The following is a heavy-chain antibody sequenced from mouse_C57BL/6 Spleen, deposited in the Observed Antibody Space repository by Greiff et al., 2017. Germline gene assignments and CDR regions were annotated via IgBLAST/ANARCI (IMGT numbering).Heavy chain of an antibody. CDR1: GYSFTGYY. D-gene: IGHD2-12*01. J-gene: IGHJ4*01. CDR3: ARRYYTPAMDY. Sequence: VQLQQPGPELVKPGASVKISCKASGYSFTGYYMNWVKQSPEKSLEWIGEINPSTGGTTYNQKFKAKATLTVDKSSSTAYMQLKSLTSEDSAVYYCARRYYTPAMDYWGQGTSVTVSS. V-gene: IGHV1-42*01. CDR2: INPSTGGT.